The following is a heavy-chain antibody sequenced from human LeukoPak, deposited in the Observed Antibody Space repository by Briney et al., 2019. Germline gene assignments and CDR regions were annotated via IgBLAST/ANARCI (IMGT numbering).Heavy chain of an antibody. J-gene: IGHJ5*02. V-gene: IGHV4-4*07. D-gene: IGHD6-19*01. Sequence: SETLSLTCTVSGGSISSYYWSWIRQPAGKGLEWIGRIYTSGSTNYNPSLKSRVTMSVDTSKNQFSLKLSSVTAADMAVYYCARARAYSSGWSGDRGWFDPWGQGTLVTVSS. CDR3: ARARAYSSGWSGDRGWFDP. CDR2: IYTSGST. CDR1: GGSISSYY.